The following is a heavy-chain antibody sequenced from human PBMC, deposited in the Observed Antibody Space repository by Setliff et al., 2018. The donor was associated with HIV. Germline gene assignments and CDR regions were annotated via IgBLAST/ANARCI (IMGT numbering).Heavy chain of an antibody. CDR1: GGSIGSGGYY. V-gene: IGHV4-31*03. CDR2: IFYSGIT. J-gene: IGHJ3*02. Sequence: PSETLSLTCTVSGGSIGSGGYYWSWIRQHPGKGLEWIGYIFYSGITYYNPSLKSRVSISVDTSKNQFSLNLTSVTAADTAVYYCARSKTFYDFWGGYYTHGAFKIWGLGTMVTVSS. CDR3: ARSKTFYDFWGGYYTHGAFKI. D-gene: IGHD3-3*01.